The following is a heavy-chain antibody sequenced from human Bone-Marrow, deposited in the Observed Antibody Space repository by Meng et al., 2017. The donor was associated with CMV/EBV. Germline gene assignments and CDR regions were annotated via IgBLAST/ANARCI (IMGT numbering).Heavy chain of an antibody. CDR2: IYPGDSDT. CDR3: VRQGYGDYGDF. Sequence: GGSLRLSCKGSGYTFTNYWIGWVRQMPGKGLECMGIIYPGDSDTKYSPSFQGHVTISADKSISTAYLQWGTLKASDSAMYYCVRQGYGDYGDFWGQGTMVTVSS. J-gene: IGHJ4*02. V-gene: IGHV5-51*01. D-gene: IGHD4-17*01. CDR1: GYTFTNYW.